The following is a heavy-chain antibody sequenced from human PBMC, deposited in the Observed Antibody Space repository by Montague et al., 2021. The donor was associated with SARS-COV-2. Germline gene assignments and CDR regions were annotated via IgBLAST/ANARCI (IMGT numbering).Heavy chain of an antibody. Sequence: SLRLSCAASGFSASDSYMSWVRQAPGKGPEWVSIIKAGNTYYTDSVKGRFTMSRDNSKNTLSLQMNSLRDEDTAVYYCARGLQQRSNFDYWGQGTLVTVSS. V-gene: IGHV3-53*01. CDR2: IKAGNT. J-gene: IGHJ4*02. CDR3: ARGLQQRSNFDY. D-gene: IGHD6-25*01. CDR1: GFSASDSY.